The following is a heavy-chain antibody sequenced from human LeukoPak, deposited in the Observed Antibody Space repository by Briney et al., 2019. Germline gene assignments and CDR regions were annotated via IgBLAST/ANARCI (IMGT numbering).Heavy chain of an antibody. CDR2: IKQDGSQK. J-gene: IGHJ4*02. CDR1: GFTFSNFW. D-gene: IGHD6-19*01. CDR3: VAGTTY. Sequence: HPGGSLRLSCAASGFTFSNFWMTWVRQAPGKGLEWVAIIKQDGSQKYYVDSVKGRFTISRDNARNSLYLQMNSLRAEDTAVYWAVAGTTYWGQGTLVTVSS. V-gene: IGHV3-7*05.